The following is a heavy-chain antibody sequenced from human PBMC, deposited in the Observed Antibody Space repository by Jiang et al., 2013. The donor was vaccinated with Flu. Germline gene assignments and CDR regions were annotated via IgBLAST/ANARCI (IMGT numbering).Heavy chain of an antibody. Sequence: GPGLVKPSETLSLTCTVSGGSISSYYWSWIRQPPGKGLEWIGYIYYSGSTNYNPSLKSRVTISVDTSKNQFSLKLSSVTAADTAVYYCARSYYYDSSGYYWYYYYGMTSGPKDHGHRLL. D-gene: IGHD3-22*01. CDR1: GGSISSYY. J-gene: IGHJ6*04. CDR3: ARSYYYDSSGYYWYYYYGMTS. V-gene: IGHV4-59*01. CDR2: IYYSGST.